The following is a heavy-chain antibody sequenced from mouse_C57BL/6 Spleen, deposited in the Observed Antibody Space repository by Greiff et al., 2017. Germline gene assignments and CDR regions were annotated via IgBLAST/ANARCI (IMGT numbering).Heavy chain of an antibody. J-gene: IGHJ4*01. D-gene: IGHD1-1*01. CDR3: ARSLYGSSYLYYAMDY. Sequence: EVQLQQSGPVLVKPGASVKMSCKASGYTFTDYYMNWVKQSHGKSLEWIGVINPYNGGTSYNQKFKGKATLTVDKSSSTAYMELNSLTSEDSAVYYCARSLYGSSYLYYAMDYWGQGTSVTVSS. CDR1: GYTFTDYY. CDR2: INPYNGGT. V-gene: IGHV1-19*01.